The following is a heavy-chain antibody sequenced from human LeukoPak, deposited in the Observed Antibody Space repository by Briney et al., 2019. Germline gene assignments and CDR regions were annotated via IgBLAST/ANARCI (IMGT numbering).Heavy chain of an antibody. V-gene: IGHV1-3*01. Sequence: ASVKVSCKPSGYTFTSYTIHWVRQAPGQRLEWMGWINAGNGNTKYSQKFQDRVTITRDTSANTAYMELNSLRSEDTAVYYCARELRSYYFGMDVWGQGATVTVSS. CDR2: INAGNGNT. D-gene: IGHD3-3*01. J-gene: IGHJ6*02. CDR1: GYTFTSYT. CDR3: ARELRSYYFGMDV.